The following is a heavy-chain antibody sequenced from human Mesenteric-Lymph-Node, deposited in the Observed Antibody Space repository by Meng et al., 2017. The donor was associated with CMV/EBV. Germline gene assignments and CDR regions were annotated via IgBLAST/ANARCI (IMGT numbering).Heavy chain of an antibody. CDR1: GYTFTSHG. CDR2: ISTFNGNT. J-gene: IGHJ6*02. D-gene: IGHD3-10*01. Sequence: SVKVSCKASGYTFTSHGISWVRQAPGQGLEWVGWISTFNGNTNFAQKLQGRVTMTTDTSTSTAYLELRSLRSEDTAVYYCARDRGYSGSGSLTYYYYGMDVWGQGTTVTVSS. CDR3: ARDRGYSGSGSLTYYYYGMDV. V-gene: IGHV1-18*01.